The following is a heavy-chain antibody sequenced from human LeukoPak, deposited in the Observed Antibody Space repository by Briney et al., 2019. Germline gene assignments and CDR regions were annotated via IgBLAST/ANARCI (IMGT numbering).Heavy chain of an antibody. CDR2: INPSGGST. Sequence: ASVKVSCKASGYTFTSYYMHWVRQAPGQGLEWMGIINPSGGSTSYAQKFQGRVTMTRDTSTSTVYMELSSLRSEDTAVYYCARAASISAAGTYYSDYWGQGTLVTVSS. D-gene: IGHD6-13*01. V-gene: IGHV1-46*01. CDR1: GYTFTSYY. CDR3: ARAASISAAGTYYSDY. J-gene: IGHJ4*02.